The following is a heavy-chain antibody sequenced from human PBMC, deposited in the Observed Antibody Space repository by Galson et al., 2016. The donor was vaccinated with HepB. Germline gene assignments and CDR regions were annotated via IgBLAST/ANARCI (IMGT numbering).Heavy chain of an antibody. V-gene: IGHV4-59*01. CDR1: GDSISSYY. Sequence: ETLSLTCTVSGDSISSYYWNWIRQPPGKGLEWIGYINYSGTTNYNPSVKGRVALSIDTSKNQFFLHLISVTPADTALYYCARGEDYNIDYWGPGTLVAVSS. D-gene: IGHD4-11*01. J-gene: IGHJ4*02. CDR2: INYSGTT. CDR3: ARGEDYNIDY.